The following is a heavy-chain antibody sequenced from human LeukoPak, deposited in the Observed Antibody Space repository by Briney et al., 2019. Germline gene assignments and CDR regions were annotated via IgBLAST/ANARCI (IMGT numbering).Heavy chain of an antibody. J-gene: IGHJ4*02. CDR1: GYSFISYS. D-gene: IGHD2-2*01. CDR2: TNPSTGGT. Sequence: ASVKVSCTASGYSFISYSVNWVRQVPGQGLEWMGWTNPSTGGTKSAQQFEGRVTMTRDTSNTTGYLELRSLRLDDTATYYCARGGAFCSITTCHEFDHWGQGTLVIVSS. V-gene: IGHV1-2*02. CDR3: ARGGAFCSITTCHEFDH.